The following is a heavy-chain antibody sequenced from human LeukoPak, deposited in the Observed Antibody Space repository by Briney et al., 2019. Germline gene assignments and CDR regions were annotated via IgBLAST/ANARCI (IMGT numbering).Heavy chain of an antibody. V-gene: IGHV3-21*01. Sequence: GGSLRLSCAASGFTFSSYSMNWVRQAPGKGLEWVSSISSSSSYIYYADSVKGRFTISRDNAKNSLYLQMNSLRAEDTAVYYCARDKGVRYCSSTSCLFDYWGQGTLVTVSS. CDR2: ISSSSSYI. D-gene: IGHD2-2*01. CDR1: GFTFSSYS. CDR3: ARDKGVRYCSSTSCLFDY. J-gene: IGHJ4*02.